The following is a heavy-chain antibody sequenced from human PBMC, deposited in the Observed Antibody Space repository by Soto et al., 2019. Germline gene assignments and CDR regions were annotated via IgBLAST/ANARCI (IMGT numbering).Heavy chain of an antibody. D-gene: IGHD3-10*01. CDR3: ARVSMVRGVIELYKHSDY. J-gene: IGHJ4*02. Sequence: GGSLRLSCAASGFTFSSYSMNWVRQAPGKGLEWVSYISSSSSTIYYADSVKGRFTISRDNAKNSLYLQMNSLRAEDTAVYYCARVSMVRGVIELYKHSDYWGQGTLVTVSS. V-gene: IGHV3-48*01. CDR1: GFTFSSYS. CDR2: ISSSSSTI.